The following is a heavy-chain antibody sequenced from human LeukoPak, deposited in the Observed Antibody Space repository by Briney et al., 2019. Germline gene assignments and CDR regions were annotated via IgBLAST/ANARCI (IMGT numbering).Heavy chain of an antibody. D-gene: IGHD1-26*01. CDR1: GGSISSSNW. Sequence: SGTLSLTCAVSGGSISSSNWWSWVRQPPGKGLEWIGEIYHSGSTNYNPSLKSRVTISVDTSKNQFSLKLSSVTAADTAVYYCASMKVGSASRNYYYYMDVWGKGTTVTVSS. CDR2: IYHSGST. V-gene: IGHV4-4*02. J-gene: IGHJ6*03. CDR3: ASMKVGSASRNYYYYMDV.